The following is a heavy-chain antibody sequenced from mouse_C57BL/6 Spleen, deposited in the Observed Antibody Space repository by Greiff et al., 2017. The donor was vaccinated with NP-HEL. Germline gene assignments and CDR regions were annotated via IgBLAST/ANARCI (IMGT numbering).Heavy chain of an antibody. Sequence: VKVVESGPGLVAPSQSLSITCTVSGFSLTSYGVDWVRQSPGKGLEWLGVIWGVGSTNYNSALKSRLSISKDNSKSQVFLKMNSLQTDDTAMYYCARRGYYGSSYAWYFDVWGTGTTVTVSS. CDR1: GFSLTSYG. J-gene: IGHJ1*03. D-gene: IGHD1-1*01. CDR3: ARRGYYGSSYAWYFDV. CDR2: IWGVGST. V-gene: IGHV2-6*01.